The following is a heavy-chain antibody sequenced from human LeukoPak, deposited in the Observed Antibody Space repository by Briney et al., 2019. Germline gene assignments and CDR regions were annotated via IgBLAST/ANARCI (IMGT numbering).Heavy chain of an antibody. CDR1: GFTFSSYW. J-gene: IGHJ4*02. V-gene: IGHV3-7*01. Sequence: VGSLRLSCAASGFTFSSYWMSWVRQAPGQGLEWVASIKQVGSEKYYVDSVKGRFTISRDNAKNSLYLQMTSLRAEDTAVYYCARDGMSRWDLFTDSKPFDSWGQGTLVTVSS. CDR3: ARDGMSRWDLFTDSKPFDS. D-gene: IGHD1-26*01. CDR2: IKQVGSEK.